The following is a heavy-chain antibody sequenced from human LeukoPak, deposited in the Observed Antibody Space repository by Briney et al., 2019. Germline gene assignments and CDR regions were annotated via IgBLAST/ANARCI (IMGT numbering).Heavy chain of an antibody. J-gene: IGHJ3*02. V-gene: IGHV4-59*01. D-gene: IGHD6-13*01. Sequence: SETLSLTCTVSGGSISNYYWNWIRQPPGKGLEWIGYIYYSGSTNYNPSLKSRVTISVDTSKNQFSLKLNSVTAADTAVYYCARDRRSSSWYGGAFDIWGQGTMVTVSS. CDR3: ARDRRSSSWYGGAFDI. CDR1: GGSISNYY. CDR2: IYYSGST.